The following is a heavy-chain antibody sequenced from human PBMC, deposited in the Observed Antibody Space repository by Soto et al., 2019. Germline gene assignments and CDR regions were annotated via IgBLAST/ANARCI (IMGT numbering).Heavy chain of an antibody. CDR1: GGSFSTNE. D-gene: IGHD6-19*01. Sequence: QVHLEQSGAEVKKPGTSVKVSCKASGGSFSTNEIDWVRQAPGQGLEWMGRIFPNVGTADYAQKFQGRLTIMADESTATVFKELSRLISAEPAIYFCARARYSSRWGTFDSWGQGTQVAVSS. J-gene: IGHJ4*02. V-gene: IGHV1-69*01. CDR3: ARARYSSRWGTFDS. CDR2: IFPNVGTA.